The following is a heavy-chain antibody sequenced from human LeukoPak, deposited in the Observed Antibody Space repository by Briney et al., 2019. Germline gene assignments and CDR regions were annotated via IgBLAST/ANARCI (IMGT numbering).Heavy chain of an antibody. CDR3: ARQEYCSGGSCYTWFDP. J-gene: IGHJ5*02. D-gene: IGHD2-15*01. CDR2: IYPADSDI. V-gene: IGHV5-51*01. CDR1: GYSINNYW. Sequence: GESLKISCKGSGYSINNYWIGWVRQMPGKGLEWMGIIYPADSDIRYSPSFQGQVTVSADKSISTVYLQWSSLKASDTAMYYCARQEYCSGGSCYTWFDPWGQGTLVTVSS.